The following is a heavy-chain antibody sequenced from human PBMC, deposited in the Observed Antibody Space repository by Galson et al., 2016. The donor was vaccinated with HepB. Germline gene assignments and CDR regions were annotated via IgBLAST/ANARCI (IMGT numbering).Heavy chain of an antibody. CDR2: ISNSGSTT. CDR3: AKELVATGAVVGDY. V-gene: IGHV3-23*01. Sequence: CAASGFTFSTYAMSWVRQAPGKGLEWVSAISNSGSTTYYADSVKGRFTISRDNSKNTLYLQMNSLRVEDTALYYCAKELVATGAVVGDYWGQGTLVTVSS. CDR1: GFTFSTYA. J-gene: IGHJ4*02. D-gene: IGHD2-21*01.